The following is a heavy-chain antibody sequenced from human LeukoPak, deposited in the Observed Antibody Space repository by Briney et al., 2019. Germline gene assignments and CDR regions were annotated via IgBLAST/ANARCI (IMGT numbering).Heavy chain of an antibody. D-gene: IGHD3-10*01. CDR3: AKVIPMVRGVMDY. J-gene: IGHJ4*02. V-gene: IGHV3-23*01. Sequence: GGTLRLSCAASGFTFSSYGMSWVRQAPGKGLEWVSAISGSGGSTYYADSVKGRFTISRDNSKNTLYLQMNSLRAEDTAVYYCAKVIPMVRGVMDYWGQGTLVTVSS. CDR1: GFTFSSYG. CDR2: ISGSGGST.